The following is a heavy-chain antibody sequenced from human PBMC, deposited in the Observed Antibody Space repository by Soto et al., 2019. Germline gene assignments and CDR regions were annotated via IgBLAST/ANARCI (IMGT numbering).Heavy chain of an antibody. V-gene: IGHV3-48*03. CDR3: ARDSSLLAEFTYVDSYYYYGMDV. CDR2: ISASGSTI. D-gene: IGHD2-8*01. Sequence: PGGSLRLSCAASGFTFSSYEMNWVRQAPGKGLEWLSHISASGSTIYYADSVKGQFTISRDNAKNSLYLQMNSLRAEDTAVYYCARDSSLLAEFTYVDSYYYYGMDVWGQGTTGHRLL. CDR1: GFTFSSYE. J-gene: IGHJ6*02.